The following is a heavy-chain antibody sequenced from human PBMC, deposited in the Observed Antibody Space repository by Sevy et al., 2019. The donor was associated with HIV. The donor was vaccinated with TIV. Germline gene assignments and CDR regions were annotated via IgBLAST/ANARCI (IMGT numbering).Heavy chain of an antibody. CDR2: ISGSGGST. CDR3: AKETIRGTYNWFDP. CDR1: GFTFSSYG. J-gene: IGHJ5*02. V-gene: IGHV3-23*01. D-gene: IGHD3-10*01. Sequence: GGSLRLSCVASGFTFSSYGMSWVRQAPGEGLECVSEISGSGGSTYYADSVRGRFTISRDKSKSTLYLQMSSLRADDTAVYYCAKETIRGTYNWFDPWGQGTLVTVSS.